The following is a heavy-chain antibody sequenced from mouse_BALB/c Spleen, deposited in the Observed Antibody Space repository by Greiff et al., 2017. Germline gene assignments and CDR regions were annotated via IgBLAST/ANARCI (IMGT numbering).Heavy chain of an antibody. CDR1: GYTFTSYW. D-gene: IGHD2-2*01. Sequence: QVQLQQPGAELVRPGASVKLSCKASGYTFTSYWINWVKQRPGQGLEWIGNIYPSDSYTNYNQKFKDKATLTVDKSSSTVYMQLSSPTSEDSAVYYCRRERRWLRRGFAYWGEGTLVTVSA. CDR2: IYPSDSYT. J-gene: IGHJ3*01. V-gene: IGHV1-69*02. CDR3: RRERRWLRRGFAY.